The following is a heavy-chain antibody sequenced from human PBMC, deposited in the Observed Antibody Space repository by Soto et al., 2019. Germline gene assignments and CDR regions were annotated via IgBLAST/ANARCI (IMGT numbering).Heavy chain of an antibody. Sequence: QVQLQESGPGLVKPSQTLSLTCTVSGGSINSGGYYWNWIRQHPGRGLEWMGYIYYTGSTYYNPSLKSRIPFSIATSRNQFSLKVNSVTAADTAVYYCARATPSVATLGYGMDVWGQGTTVVVSS. CDR2: IYYTGST. V-gene: IGHV4-31*03. CDR3: ARATPSVATLGYGMDV. CDR1: GGSINSGGYY. D-gene: IGHD5-12*01. J-gene: IGHJ6*02.